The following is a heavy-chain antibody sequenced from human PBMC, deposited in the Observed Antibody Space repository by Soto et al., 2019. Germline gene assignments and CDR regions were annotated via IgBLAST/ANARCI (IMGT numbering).Heavy chain of an antibody. CDR3: ARTRNREWLAAQGNEAFDY. J-gene: IGHJ4*02. D-gene: IGHD6-19*01. V-gene: IGHV4-39*01. CDR1: GGSISSSSYY. CDR2: IYYSGST. Sequence: SETLSLTCTVSGGSISSSSYYWGWIRQPPGKGLEWIGSIYYSGSTYYNPSLKSRVTISVDTSKNQFSLKLSSVTAADTAVYYCARTRNREWLAAQGNEAFDYWGQGTLVTVSS.